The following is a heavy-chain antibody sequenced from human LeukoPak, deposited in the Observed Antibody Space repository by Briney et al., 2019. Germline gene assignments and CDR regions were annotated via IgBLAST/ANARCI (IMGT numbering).Heavy chain of an antibody. CDR1: GGSFSGYY. V-gene: IGHV4-34*01. Sequence: SETLSLTCAVYGGSFSGYYWSWIRQPPGKGLEWIGEINHSGSTNYNPSLKSRVTISVDTSKNQFSLKLSSVTAADTAVYYCARDEDTATGYDYWGQGTLVTVSS. CDR2: INHSGST. CDR3: ARDEDTATGYDY. J-gene: IGHJ4*02. D-gene: IGHD5-18*01.